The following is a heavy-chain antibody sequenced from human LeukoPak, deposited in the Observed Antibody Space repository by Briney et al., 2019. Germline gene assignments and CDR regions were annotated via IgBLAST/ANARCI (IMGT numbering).Heavy chain of an antibody. Sequence: VASVKVSCKASGGTFSSYAISWVRQAPGQGLEWMGRIIPILGIANYAQKFQGRVTITADKSTSTAYMELSSLRSEDTAVYYCAKDREWLAFYYFDYWGQGTLVTVSS. V-gene: IGHV1-69*04. D-gene: IGHD6-19*01. CDR2: IIPILGIA. CDR3: AKDREWLAFYYFDY. J-gene: IGHJ4*02. CDR1: GGTFSSYA.